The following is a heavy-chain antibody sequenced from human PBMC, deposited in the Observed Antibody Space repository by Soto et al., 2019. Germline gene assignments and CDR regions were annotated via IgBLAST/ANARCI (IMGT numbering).Heavy chain of an antibody. D-gene: IGHD1-26*01. CDR3: ARNTGTYYGAFDF. CDR2: IHSSGST. Sequence: QVHLQESGPGLVKPSETLSLTCTVSGGSISTYFWTWIRQPAGKGLEWIGRIHSSGSTNYNPSLKTRVTMSVATSKNHFSLELYSATAADTAVYFCARNTGTYYGAFDFWGQGTLVTVSS. CDR1: GGSISTYF. V-gene: IGHV4-4*07. J-gene: IGHJ4*02.